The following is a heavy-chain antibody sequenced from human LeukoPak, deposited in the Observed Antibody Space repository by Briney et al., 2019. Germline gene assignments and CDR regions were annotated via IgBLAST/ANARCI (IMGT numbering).Heavy chain of an antibody. CDR2: IYYSGST. CDR3: ARASAYYDILTGYSPFDY. D-gene: IGHD3-9*01. CDR1: GGSISSYY. V-gene: IGHV4-59*08. J-gene: IGHJ4*02. Sequence: SETLSLTCTVSGGSISSYYWSWIRQPPGKGLEWGGYIYYSGSTNYNPSLKSRVTISVDTSKNQFSLKLSSVTAADTAVYYCARASAYYDILTGYSPFDYWGQGTLVTVSS.